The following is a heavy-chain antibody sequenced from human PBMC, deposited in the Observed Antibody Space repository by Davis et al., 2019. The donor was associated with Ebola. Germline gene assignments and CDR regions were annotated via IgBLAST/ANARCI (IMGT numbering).Heavy chain of an antibody. CDR2: ITTNGWST. V-gene: IGHV3-48*01. J-gene: IGHJ4*02. CDR3: ARETPISSRSDW. D-gene: IGHD2-2*01. Sequence: GESLKISCTASGFAFSNYNMNWVRQAPGKGLEWVSSITTNGWSTYYADSVKVRFIISRDNAKNSLFLQMHSLRGDDTAVYFCARETPISSRSDWWGQGTLVTVSS. CDR1: GFAFSNYN.